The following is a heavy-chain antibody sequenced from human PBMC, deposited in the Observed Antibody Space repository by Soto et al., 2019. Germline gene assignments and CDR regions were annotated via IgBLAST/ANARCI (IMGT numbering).Heavy chain of an antibody. V-gene: IGHV3-7*01. CDR2: IKQDGSEK. Sequence: GGSLRLSCAASGFTCSTYWMNWVRQAPGMGLEWVANIKQDGSEKYYVDAVKGRFAISRDNAKDSLFLQMNNLRAEDPAVYYCVRDWSTFWGMDVWGQGTTVNVSS. J-gene: IGHJ6*02. CDR1: GFTCSTYW. CDR3: VRDWSTFWGMDV.